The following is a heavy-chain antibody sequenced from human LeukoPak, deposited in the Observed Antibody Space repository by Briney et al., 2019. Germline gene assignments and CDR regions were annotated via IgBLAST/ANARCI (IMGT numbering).Heavy chain of an antibody. D-gene: IGHD3-16*01. CDR1: GFTFDDYA. CDR3: ARRAGAYTHPYDY. J-gene: IGHJ4*02. V-gene: IGHV3-9*01. Sequence: PGRSLRLSCAASGFTFDDYAMHWVRQAPGKGLEWVSGISWNSGSIGYADSVKGRFTISRDNAKNSLYLQMNSLRAEDTAVYYCARRAGAYTHPYDYWGQGTLVTVS. CDR2: ISWNSGSI.